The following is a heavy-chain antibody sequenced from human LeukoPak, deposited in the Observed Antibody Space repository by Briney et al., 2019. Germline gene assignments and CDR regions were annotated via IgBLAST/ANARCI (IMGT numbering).Heavy chain of an antibody. J-gene: IGHJ4*02. CDR3: ARRGYSYGYAY. D-gene: IGHD5-18*01. V-gene: IGHV1-2*02. Sequence: GASVKVSCKASGGTFSSYAISWVRQAPGQGLEWMGWINPNSGGTNYAQKFQGRVTMTRDTSISTAYMELSRLRSDDTAVYYCARRGYSYGYAYWGQGTLVTVSS. CDR2: INPNSGGT. CDR1: GGTFSSYA.